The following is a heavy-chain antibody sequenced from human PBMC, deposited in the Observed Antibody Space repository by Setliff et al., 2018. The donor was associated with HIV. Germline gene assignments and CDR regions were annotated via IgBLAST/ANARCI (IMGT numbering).Heavy chain of an antibody. D-gene: IGHD3-10*01. CDR1: GGSIITGTYY. J-gene: IGHJ6*03. CDR3: ARPGRASYYYYMDV. Sequence: PSETLSLTCTVSGGSIITGTYYWGWIRQPPGKGLEWIGSMHYSGSTYYNPSLKSRVTMAVDTSKNQFSLKLSSVTAADTAVYYCARPGRASYYYYMDVWGKGTTVTVSS. V-gene: IGHV4-39*07. CDR2: MHYSGST.